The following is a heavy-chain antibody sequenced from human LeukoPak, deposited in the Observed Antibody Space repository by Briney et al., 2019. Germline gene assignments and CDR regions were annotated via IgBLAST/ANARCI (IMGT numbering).Heavy chain of an antibody. Sequence: PGGSLRLSCAASGFTFSSYGMHWVRQAPGKGLEGVAFIRYDGSNKYYADSVKGRFTISRDNSKNTLYLQMNSLRAEDTAVYYCAKDLYYYDSSGPPAVNWFDPWGQGTLVTVSS. V-gene: IGHV3-30*02. D-gene: IGHD3-22*01. CDR2: IRYDGSNK. CDR3: AKDLYYYDSSGPPAVNWFDP. J-gene: IGHJ5*02. CDR1: GFTFSSYG.